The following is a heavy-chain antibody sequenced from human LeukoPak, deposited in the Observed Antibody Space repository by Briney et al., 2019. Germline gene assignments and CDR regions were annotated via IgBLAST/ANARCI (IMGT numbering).Heavy chain of an antibody. D-gene: IGHD3-9*01. J-gene: IGHJ4*02. CDR3: TREEDYDILTGYYDY. Sequence: GGSLRLSCTASGFTFVDYAMSWVRQAPGKGLEWVGFIRGKGYVGTTEYAASVKGRFTISRDDSKSIAYLQMNSLKTEDTAVYYFTREEDYDILTGYYDYWGQGTLVTVSS. CDR2: IRGKGYVGTT. V-gene: IGHV3-49*04. CDR1: GFTFVDYA.